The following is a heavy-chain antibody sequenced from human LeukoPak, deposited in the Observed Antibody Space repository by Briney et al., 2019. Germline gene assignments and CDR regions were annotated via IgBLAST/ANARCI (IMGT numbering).Heavy chain of an antibody. V-gene: IGHV3-21*01. Sequence: GGSLRLSCAASGFTFSSYSMNWVRQAPGKGLEWVASISSSSSYIYYAESVKGRFTISRDNAKNALYLQMNSLRAEDTAVYYCARGNHKLLWFGETIDYWGQGPLLPVPS. J-gene: IGHJ4*02. CDR1: GFTFSSYS. CDR2: ISSSSSYI. CDR3: ARGNHKLLWFGETIDY. D-gene: IGHD3-10*01.